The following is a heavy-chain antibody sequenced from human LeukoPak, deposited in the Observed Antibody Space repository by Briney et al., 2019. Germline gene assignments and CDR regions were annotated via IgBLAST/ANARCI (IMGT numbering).Heavy chain of an antibody. Sequence: GGSLRLSCAASGFTFSSYDMHWVRQATGKGLEWVSAIGTAGDTYYPGSVKGRFTISRENAKNSLYLQMNSLRAGDTAVYYCARDKGRSGAFDIWAQGQWSPSLQ. V-gene: IGHV3-13*01. CDR3: ARDKGRSGAFDI. CDR2: IGTAGDT. J-gene: IGHJ3*02. CDR1: GFTFSSYD.